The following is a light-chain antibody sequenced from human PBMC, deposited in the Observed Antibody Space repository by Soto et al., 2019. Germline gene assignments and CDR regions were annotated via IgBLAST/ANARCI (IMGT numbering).Light chain of an antibody. V-gene: IGLV1-44*01. CDR2: SNN. CDR3: AAWDDSVTGWV. Sequence: QSVLTQPPSASETPGQRVTISCSGSSSNIGTNTVNWYQQLPGTAPKLLIYSNNQRPSGVPDRISGSKSGTSASLASSGLQSEDEADYYCAAWDDSVTGWVFGGGTKLTVL. J-gene: IGLJ3*02. CDR1: SSNIGTNT.